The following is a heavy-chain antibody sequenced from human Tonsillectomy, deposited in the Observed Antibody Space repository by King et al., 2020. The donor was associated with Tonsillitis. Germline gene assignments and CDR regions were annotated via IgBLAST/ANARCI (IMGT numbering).Heavy chain of an antibody. Sequence: VQLVESGGGLAQPGRSLRLSCTASGFTFGDHTMNWFRQGPGKGLEWVGFIRSNTYGGTTEYAASVRGRFTISRDDSKSIAYLKMNGLKTEDTAVYYCTRVRDGGYPPPTWGQGTLVTVSS. D-gene: IGHD5-18*01. CDR3: TRVRDGGYPPPT. J-gene: IGHJ5*02. CDR1: GFTFGDHT. V-gene: IGHV3-49*03. CDR2: IRSNTYGGTT.